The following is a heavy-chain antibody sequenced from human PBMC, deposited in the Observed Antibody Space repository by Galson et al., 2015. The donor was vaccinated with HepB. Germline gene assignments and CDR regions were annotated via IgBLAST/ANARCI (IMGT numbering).Heavy chain of an antibody. CDR2: MNPNSGNT. CDR3: ARVQDYDFWSGYFYYHYSMDV. Sequence: SVKVSCKASGYTFTSYDINWVRQATGQGLEWMGWMNPNSGNTGYAQKFQGRVTMTRNTSISTAYMELSSLRSEDTAVYYCARVQDYDFWSGYFYYHYSMDVWGQGTTVTVSS. J-gene: IGHJ6*02. D-gene: IGHD3-3*01. V-gene: IGHV1-8*01. CDR1: GYTFTSYD.